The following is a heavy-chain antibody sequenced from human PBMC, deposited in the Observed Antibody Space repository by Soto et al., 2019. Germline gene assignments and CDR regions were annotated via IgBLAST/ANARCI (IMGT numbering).Heavy chain of an antibody. Sequence: SETLSLTCTVSGVTVSSDAYYWSWIRQHPGKGLEWIGNIYHTGSTYYSPSLKSRVVISLDTSNNQFSLTLTSVTAADTAVYYCARYRLRGTKWSKLDYWGRGTLVTVSS. J-gene: IGHJ4*02. D-gene: IGHD2-8*01. V-gene: IGHV4-31*03. CDR2: IYHTGST. CDR3: ARYRLRGTKWSKLDY. CDR1: GVTVSSDAYY.